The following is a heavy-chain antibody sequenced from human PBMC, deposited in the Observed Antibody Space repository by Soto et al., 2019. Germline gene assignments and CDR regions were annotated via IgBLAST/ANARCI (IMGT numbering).Heavy chain of an antibody. CDR2: ISGSAGTT. J-gene: IGHJ4*02. Sequence: EVRLLESGGGLVQPGGSLRLSCAASGFTFSSYAMSWVRQAPGKGQEWVAAISGSAGTTYDADSIKGRFTISRDNSKSTLYLQMTSLRVEDTAVYYCARRMETRGGRYFDNWGQGTLVTVSS. D-gene: IGHD2-15*01. V-gene: IGHV3-23*01. CDR3: ARRMETRGGRYFDN. CDR1: GFTFSSYA.